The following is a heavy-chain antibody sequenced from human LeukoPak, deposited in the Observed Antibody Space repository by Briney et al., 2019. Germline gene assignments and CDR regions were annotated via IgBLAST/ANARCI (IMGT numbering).Heavy chain of an antibody. Sequence: PGRSLRLSCAASGFTFSSYGMHWVRQAPGKGLEWVAVIWYDGSNKYYADSVKGRFTISRDNSKNTLYLQMNSLRAEDTAVYYCARVPDYYDSRNPFDYWGQGTLVTVSS. CDR3: ARVPDYYDSRNPFDY. CDR2: IWYDGSNK. D-gene: IGHD3-22*01. V-gene: IGHV3-33*01. J-gene: IGHJ4*02. CDR1: GFTFSSYG.